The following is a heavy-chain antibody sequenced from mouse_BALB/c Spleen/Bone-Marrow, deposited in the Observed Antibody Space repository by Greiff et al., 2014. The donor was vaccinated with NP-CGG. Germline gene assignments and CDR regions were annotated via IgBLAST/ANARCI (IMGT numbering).Heavy chain of an antibody. CDR1: GFTFSSFA. Sequence: EVMLVESGGGLVQPGGSRKLSCAASGFTFSSFAMHWVRQAPEKGLEWVAYISSGSGTIYYADTVMGRFTISRDNPKNTLFLQMTSLRSEDTAMYYCARSGSSSGYFDYWGQDTTLTVSS. CDR3: ARSGSSSGYFDY. D-gene: IGHD1-1*01. V-gene: IGHV5-17*02. CDR2: ISSGSGTI. J-gene: IGHJ2*01.